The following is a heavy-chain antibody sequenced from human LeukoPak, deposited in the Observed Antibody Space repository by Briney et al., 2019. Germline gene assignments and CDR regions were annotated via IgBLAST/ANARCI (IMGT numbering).Heavy chain of an antibody. D-gene: IGHD6-6*01. CDR2: MNPDSGST. J-gene: IGHJ4*02. Sequence: ASVKVSCKASAYTYTNYDINWVRQATGQGLEWMGWMNPDSGSTGYAQKFQGRVTMTRNTSINTAHMELSSLTSEDTAVYYCARMSAARPGGFDYWGQGTLVTVSS. CDR1: AYTYTNYD. CDR3: ARMSAARPGGFDY. V-gene: IGHV1-8*01.